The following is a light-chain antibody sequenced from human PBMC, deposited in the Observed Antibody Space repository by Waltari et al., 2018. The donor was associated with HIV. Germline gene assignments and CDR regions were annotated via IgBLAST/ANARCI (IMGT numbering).Light chain of an antibody. V-gene: IGKV4-1*01. J-gene: IGKJ2*01. CDR2: WAS. CDR1: QSVLHSSDNKNF. Sequence: DIVMTQSPDSLAVSLGERATINCKSSQSVLHSSDNKNFLTWYQQRPGQPPKLLIFWASTRDSGVPDRFSGSGSGTEFTLTISSLQAEDVAIYYCQQCYSTPYTFGQGTKLEIK. CDR3: QQCYSTPYT.